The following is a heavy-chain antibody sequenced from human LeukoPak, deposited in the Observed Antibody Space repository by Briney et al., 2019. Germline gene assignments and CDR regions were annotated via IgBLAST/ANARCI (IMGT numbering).Heavy chain of an antibody. Sequence: GGSLRLSCAASGFTFSSYWMSWVRQAPGKGLEWVANIKQDGSEKYYVDSVKGRFTISRDNAKNSLYLQMNSLRAEDTAVYYCARDAYSGYDWDYYFDYWGQGTLVTVSS. CDR3: ARDAYSGYDWDYYFDY. CDR2: IKQDGSEK. D-gene: IGHD5-12*01. J-gene: IGHJ4*02. CDR1: GFTFSSYW. V-gene: IGHV3-7*01.